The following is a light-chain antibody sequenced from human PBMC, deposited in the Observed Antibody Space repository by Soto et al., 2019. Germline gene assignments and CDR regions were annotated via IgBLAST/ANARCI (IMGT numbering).Light chain of an antibody. V-gene: IGLV2-14*01. CDR3: CSYTSSYTYV. Sequence: QSALTQPASVSGSPGQSITISCTGTSSDVGGYNYVSWYQQHPGKAPKLIIYEVSNWPSGISSRFSGSKSGNTASLTISGLLAEDEADYSCCSYTSSYTYVFGTGTKVTVL. CDR1: SSDVGGYNY. J-gene: IGLJ1*01. CDR2: EVS.